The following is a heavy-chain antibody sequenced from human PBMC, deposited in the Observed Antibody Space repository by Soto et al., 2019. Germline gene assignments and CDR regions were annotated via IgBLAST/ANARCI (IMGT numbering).Heavy chain of an antibody. D-gene: IGHD1-1*01. CDR2: IDASGNT. CDR3: ARFSNNWSQTEGMDV. Sequence: SETLCITCTFSVDSITTYYWNWIRQPAGKGLEWIGRIDASGNTNYNPSLNSRVTLSVDTSKKQFSLKLTSVTAADTAVYYCARFSNNWSQTEGMDVWGQGTTVTVSS. J-gene: IGHJ6*01. CDR1: VDSITTYY. V-gene: IGHV4-4*07.